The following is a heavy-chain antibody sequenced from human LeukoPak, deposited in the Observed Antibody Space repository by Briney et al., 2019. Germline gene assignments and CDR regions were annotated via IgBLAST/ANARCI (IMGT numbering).Heavy chain of an antibody. J-gene: IGHJ4*02. V-gene: IGHV1-2*02. CDR2: INPKTGGT. CDR3: AREYSGRTFDY. Sequence: GASVKVSCKACGYTFTAYYGHWVRQAPGQGLEWMGWINPKTGGTNYAQKFQGRVTMTRDTSINAAYMELSSLTFDDTAVYYCAREYSGRTFDYWGQGTLVTVSS. CDR1: GYTFTAYY. D-gene: IGHD1-26*01.